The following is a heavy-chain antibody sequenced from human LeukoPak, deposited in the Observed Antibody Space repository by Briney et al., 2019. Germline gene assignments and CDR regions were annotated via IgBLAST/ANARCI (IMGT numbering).Heavy chain of an antibody. CDR2: INHSGST. CDR1: GGSFSGYY. D-gene: IGHD5-24*01. CDR3: ARGAMATTPFFDY. Sequence: MPSETLSLTCAVYGGSFSGYYWSWIRQPPGKGLEWIGEINHSGSTNYNPSLKSRVTISVATSKNQFSLKLSSVTAADTAVYYCARGAMATTPFFDYWGQGTLVTVSS. V-gene: IGHV4-34*01. J-gene: IGHJ4*02.